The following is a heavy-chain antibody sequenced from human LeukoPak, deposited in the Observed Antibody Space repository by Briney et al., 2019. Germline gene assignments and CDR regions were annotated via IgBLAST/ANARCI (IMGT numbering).Heavy chain of an antibody. Sequence: SETLSLTCTVSGDSIRSNNYYWGWIRQPPGKGLEWIGSIYDTGSTFYNPSLKSRVTISVDTSKNQFSLKLSSVTAADTAVYYCARESPPLSTTVVTHDAFDLWGQGTLVTVSS. J-gene: IGHJ3*01. CDR1: GDSIRSNNYY. D-gene: IGHD4-23*01. CDR3: ARESPPLSTTVVTHDAFDL. CDR2: IYDTGST. V-gene: IGHV4-39*07.